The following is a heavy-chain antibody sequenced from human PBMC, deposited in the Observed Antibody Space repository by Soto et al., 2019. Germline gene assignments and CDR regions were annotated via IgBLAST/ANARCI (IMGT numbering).Heavy chain of an antibody. Sequence: QVQLQQWGAGLLKPSETLSLTCTVYAGSFSGYYWSWIRQPPGKRLVRIGEINHTGSTNYNPSLKSRVTKSVDTSKNQFSLRLNSMTAACAAVYYSASGLYTSAWYNWLDPWGQGTLLTVSS. D-gene: IGHD6-19*01. J-gene: IGHJ5*02. V-gene: IGHV4-34*01. CDR1: AGSFSGYY. CDR3: ASGLYTSAWYNWLDP. CDR2: INHTGST.